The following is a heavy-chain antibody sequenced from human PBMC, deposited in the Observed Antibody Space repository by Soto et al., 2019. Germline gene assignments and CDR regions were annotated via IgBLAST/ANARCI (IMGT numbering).Heavy chain of an antibody. CDR3: AKDLGAAGAFDY. Sequence: EVQLLESGGGLVQPGGSLRLSCAASGFDFSAYAMSWVRQAPGKGLEWVSAITGRGDTTDYADSVKGRFTISRDNSKNTLYLQMTSLRAEDTAVYYCAKDLGAAGAFDYWGQGTLVTVSS. CDR2: ITGRGDTT. V-gene: IGHV3-23*01. CDR1: GFDFSAYA. D-gene: IGHD6-13*01. J-gene: IGHJ4*02.